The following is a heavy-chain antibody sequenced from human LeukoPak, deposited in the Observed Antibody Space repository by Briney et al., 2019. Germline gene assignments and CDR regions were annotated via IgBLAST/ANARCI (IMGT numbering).Heavy chain of an antibody. J-gene: IGHJ4*02. V-gene: IGHV1-2*02. D-gene: IGHD3-10*01. CDR2: INPNGGGT. CDR3: ARVYGSGSFYPY. Sequence: ASVMVSCKASRYTFTGYYMHWVRQAPGQGLEWVGWINPNGGGTVYAQKFQGRVTMTRDTSISIAYMELSRLISDDTAVYYCARVYGSGSFYPYWGQGTLVTVSS. CDR1: RYTFTGYY.